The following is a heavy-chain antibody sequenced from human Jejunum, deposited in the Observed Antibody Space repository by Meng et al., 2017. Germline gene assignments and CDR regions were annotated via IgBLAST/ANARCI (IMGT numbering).Heavy chain of an antibody. CDR2: IYYNGKS. D-gene: IGHD5-18*01. V-gene: IGHV4-39*01. J-gene: IGHJ5*02. CDR1: GGSISSRSYY. CDR3: ARASYSYDSWFDP. Sequence: QLQLQESGPGLGKPSETLSLRFTVSGGSISSRSYYWVWIRQSPGKGLEWIGQIYYNGKSYYNPSLKSRVTMSVDTSRSQFSLNLNTVTAADTAVYYCARASYSYDSWFDPWGQGTLVTVSS.